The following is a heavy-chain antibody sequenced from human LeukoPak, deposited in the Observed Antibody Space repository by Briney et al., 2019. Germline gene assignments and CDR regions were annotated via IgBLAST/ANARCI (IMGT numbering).Heavy chain of an antibody. CDR1: GGSISNYY. D-gene: IGHD3-22*01. V-gene: IGHV4-59*01. J-gene: IGHJ4*02. Sequence: SETLSLTCTVSGGSISNYYWSWIRQPPGKGLEWIGYIYYSGSTNYNPSLKSRVTISVDTSKKQFSLKLSSVTAADTAVYYCARIDSSGYYFDYWGQGTLVTVSS. CDR3: ARIDSSGYYFDY. CDR2: IYYSGST.